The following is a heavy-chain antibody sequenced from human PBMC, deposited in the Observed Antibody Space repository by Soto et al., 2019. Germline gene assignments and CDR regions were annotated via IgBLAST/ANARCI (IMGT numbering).Heavy chain of an antibody. CDR1: GYTLTELS. V-gene: IGHV1-24*01. CDR3: AREWSGSAAVFDP. CDR2: FDAEDGET. Sequence: ASVKVSCKVSGYTLTELSLHWVRQAPGKGLEWMGGFDAEDGETIYAQKFQGRVTMTTDTSTSTAYMELRSLRSDDTAVYYCAREWSGSAAVFDPWGQGTLVTV. D-gene: IGHD3-3*01. J-gene: IGHJ5*02.